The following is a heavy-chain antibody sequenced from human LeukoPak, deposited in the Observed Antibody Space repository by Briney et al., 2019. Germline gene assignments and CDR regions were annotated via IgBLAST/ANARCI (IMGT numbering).Heavy chain of an antibody. CDR2: IIPILGIA. D-gene: IGHD1-26*01. CDR3: ARGPDEMVGSYPRDY. CDR1: GGTFSSYA. Sequence: ASVKVSCKDSGGTFSSYAISWVRQAPGQGLEWMGRIIPILGIANYAQKFQGRVTITADKSTSTAYMELSSLRSDDTAVYYCARGPDEMVGSYPRDYWGQGTLVTVSS. V-gene: IGHV1-69*04. J-gene: IGHJ4*02.